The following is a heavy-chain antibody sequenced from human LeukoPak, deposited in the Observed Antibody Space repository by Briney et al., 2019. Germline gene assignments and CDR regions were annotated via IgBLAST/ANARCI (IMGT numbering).Heavy chain of an antibody. Sequence: GGALRLSCAASGVTFSGSHMHWGRQAFGEGLGWVGHVRNRAADYATAYAASVRGRFTISRDDSTNTAFLEMHSLKTEDTAVYYCAGQTFSCHDYWGHGTQVTVSS. V-gene: IGHV3-73*01. CDR3: AGQTFSCHDY. CDR1: GVTFSGSH. J-gene: IGHJ4*01. CDR2: VRNRAADYAT.